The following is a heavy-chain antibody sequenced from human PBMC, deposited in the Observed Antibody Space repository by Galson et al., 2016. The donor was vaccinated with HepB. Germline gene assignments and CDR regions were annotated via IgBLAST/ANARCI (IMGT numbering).Heavy chain of an antibody. D-gene: IGHD3-16*01. CDR3: AREWGGAGRYDS. CDR2: IYPSGRT. V-gene: IGHV4-4*02. CDR1: GDSISEPHW. J-gene: IGHJ5*01. Sequence: SETLSLTCSVSGDSISEPHWWIWVRQPPGKGLEWIGQIYPSGRTNYSPSLRSRVTILVEKSKNQFSLNLSSVTAADTAVYYCAREWGGAGRYDSWGPGSLVTVSS.